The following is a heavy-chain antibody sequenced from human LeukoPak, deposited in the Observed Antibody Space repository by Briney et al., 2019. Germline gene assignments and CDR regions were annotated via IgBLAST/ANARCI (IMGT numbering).Heavy chain of an antibody. CDR3: ARHYVDIRTVGASYYYYGLDV. CDR2: ISYSGST. J-gene: IGHJ6*02. V-gene: IGHV4-39*01. D-gene: IGHD3-16*02. Sequence: SETLSLTCTVSGGSISNSNYCWGWIRQPPGKGLEWIGSISYSGSTYYNPSLKSRVSISVDTSKNQFSLKVTSVTAADTAVFYCARHYVDIRTVGASYYYYGLDVWGQGTTVTVSS. CDR1: GGSISNSNYC.